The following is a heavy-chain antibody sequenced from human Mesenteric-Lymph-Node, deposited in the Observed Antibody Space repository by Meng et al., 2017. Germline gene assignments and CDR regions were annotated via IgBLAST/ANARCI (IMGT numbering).Heavy chain of an antibody. J-gene: IGHJ4*02. CDR2: ISSSSSYI. CDR3: ARVPYSGYDFDY. Sequence: GESLKISCAASGFAFSNNVMHWVRQSPGKGLVWVSSISSSSSYIYYADSVKGRFTISRDNAKNSLYLQMNSLRAEDTAVYYCARVPYSGYDFDYWGQGTLVTVSS. D-gene: IGHD5-12*01. CDR1: GFAFSNNV. V-gene: IGHV3-21*01.